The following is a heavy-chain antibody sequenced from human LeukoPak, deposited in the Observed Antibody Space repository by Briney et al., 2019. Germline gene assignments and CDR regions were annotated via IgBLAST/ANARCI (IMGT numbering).Heavy chain of an antibody. CDR1: GYTFSNYG. CDR2: ISAYNGNT. J-gene: IGHJ4*02. CDR3: ARTWIQLWPGTADY. V-gene: IGHV1-18*01. Sequence: GASVKVSCRASGYTFSNYGITWVRQAPGQGLEWMGWISAYNGNTNYAQKLQGRVTMTTDTSTSTAYMELRSLRSDDTAVYYRARTWIQLWPGTADYWGQGTLVTVSS. D-gene: IGHD5-18*01.